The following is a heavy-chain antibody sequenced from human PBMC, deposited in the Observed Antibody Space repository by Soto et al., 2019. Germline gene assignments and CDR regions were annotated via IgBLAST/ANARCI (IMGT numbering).Heavy chain of an antibody. Sequence: VSVKVFCKASGYTFTSYYMHWARQAPGQGLEWMGIINPSGGSTSYAQKFQGRVTMTRDTSTSTVYMELSSLRSEDTAVYYCASHVGLRDAFDIWGQGTMVTVSS. V-gene: IGHV1-46*03. CDR3: ASHVGLRDAFDI. J-gene: IGHJ3*02. CDR2: INPSGGST. CDR1: GYTFTSYY.